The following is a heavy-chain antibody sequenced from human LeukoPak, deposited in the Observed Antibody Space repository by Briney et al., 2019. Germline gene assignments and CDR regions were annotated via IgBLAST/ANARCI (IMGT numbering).Heavy chain of an antibody. CDR3: AKDGELHDFWSVYYKKYYYYMDV. J-gene: IGHJ6*03. D-gene: IGHD3-3*01. Sequence: GGSLRLSCAASGFSFSSYGMHWVRQAPGKGLEWVAAIWYDGSIKYYGDSVEGRFTISRDNSKNTLYLQMNSLRAEDTAVYYCAKDGELHDFWSVYYKKYYYYMDVWGKGTTVTVSS. V-gene: IGHV3-30*02. CDR2: IWYDGSIK. CDR1: GFSFSSYG.